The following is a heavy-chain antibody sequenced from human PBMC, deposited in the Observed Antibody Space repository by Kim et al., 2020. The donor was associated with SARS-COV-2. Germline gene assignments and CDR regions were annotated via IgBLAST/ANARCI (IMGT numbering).Heavy chain of an antibody. D-gene: IGHD1-26*01. V-gene: IGHV4-59*01. J-gene: IGHJ3*02. CDR2: IYYSGST. CDR3: ARGQIGGWGGSYSGAFDI. Sequence: SETLSLTCTVSGGSISSYYWSWIRQPPGKGLEWIGYIYYSGSTNYNPSLKSRVTISVDTSKNQFSLKLSSVTAADTAVYYCARGQIGGWGGSYSGAFDIWGQGTMVTVSS. CDR1: GGSISSYY.